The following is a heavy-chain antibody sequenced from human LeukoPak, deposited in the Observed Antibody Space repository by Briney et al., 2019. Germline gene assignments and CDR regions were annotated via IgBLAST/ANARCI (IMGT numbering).Heavy chain of an antibody. CDR1: GYTFTGYY. D-gene: IGHD6-13*01. Sequence: ASVKVSCKASGYTFTGYYMHWVRQAPGQGPEWMGWINPNSGGTSYALKFQGRVTMTRDTSISTAYMELSRLRSDDTAVYYCARESGSSWVAIALVAGRQNFDYWGQGTLVTVSS. V-gene: IGHV1-2*02. J-gene: IGHJ4*02. CDR2: INPNSGGT. CDR3: ARESGSSWVAIALVAGRQNFDY.